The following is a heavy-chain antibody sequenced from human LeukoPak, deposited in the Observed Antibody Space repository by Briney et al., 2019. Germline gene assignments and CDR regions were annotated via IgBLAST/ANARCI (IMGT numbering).Heavy chain of an antibody. CDR1: GGSISSSSYY. CDR2: IYYSGST. J-gene: IGHJ6*03. V-gene: IGHV4-39*01. CDR3: ARQRQPRNYYYYYMDV. D-gene: IGHD6-13*01. Sequence: PSETLSLTCTVSGGSISSSSYYWGWIRQPPGKGLEWIGSIYYSGSTYHNPSLKSRVTISVDTSKNQFSLKLSSVTAADTAVYYCARQRQPRNYYYYYMDVWGKGTTVTVSS.